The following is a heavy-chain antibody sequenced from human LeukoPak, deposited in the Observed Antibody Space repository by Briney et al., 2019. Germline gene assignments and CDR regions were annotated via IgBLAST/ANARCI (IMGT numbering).Heavy chain of an antibody. CDR2: INHSGST. CDR1: GGSFSGYY. D-gene: IGHD6-19*01. J-gene: IGHJ4*02. CDR3: ARGDGSSGWYPY. V-gene: IGHV4-34*01. Sequence: PSETLSLTCAVYGGSFSGYYWSWIRQPPGKGLEWIGEINHSGSTNYNPSLKSRVTISVDTSKNQFSLKLSSVTAADTAVYYCARGDGSSGWYPYWGQGTLVTVSS.